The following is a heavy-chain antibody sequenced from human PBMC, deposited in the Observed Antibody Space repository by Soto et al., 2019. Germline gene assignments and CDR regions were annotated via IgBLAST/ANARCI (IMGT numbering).Heavy chain of an antibody. D-gene: IGHD5-12*01. Sequence: EVHLLESGGNLVQPGMSLRLSCAASGFIFSDYAMTWVRQAPGKGLEWVSTISGTRGRHRNTFYTASVKGRFTVTRDNSKNTLFLEMNSLRVEDTAVYYCAKTMSRLGGYDLNWRAPRGQGTLVTVSS. CDR1: GFIFSDYA. CDR2: ISGTRGRHRNT. CDR3: AKTMSRLGGYDLNWRAP. V-gene: IGHV3-23*01. J-gene: IGHJ5*02.